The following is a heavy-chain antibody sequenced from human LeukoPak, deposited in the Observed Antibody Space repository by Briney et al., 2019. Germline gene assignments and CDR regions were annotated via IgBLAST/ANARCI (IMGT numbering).Heavy chain of an antibody. Sequence: SVKVSCKASGGTFSSYAISWVRQAPGQGLEWMGGIIPIFGTANYAQKFQGRVTITTDESTSTAYMELRSLRSDDTAVYYCARLAVAGTYYFDYWGQGTLVTVSS. CDR1: GGTFSSYA. V-gene: IGHV1-69*05. J-gene: IGHJ4*02. CDR2: IIPIFGTA. D-gene: IGHD6-19*01. CDR3: ARLAVAGTYYFDY.